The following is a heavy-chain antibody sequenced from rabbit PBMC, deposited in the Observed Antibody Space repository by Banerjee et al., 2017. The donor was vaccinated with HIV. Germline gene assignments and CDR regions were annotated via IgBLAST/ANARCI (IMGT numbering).Heavy chain of an antibody. D-gene: IGHD8-1*01. V-gene: IGHV1S45*01. CDR2: INTSSGNT. J-gene: IGHJ4*01. Sequence: QEHLEESGGDLVKAEGSLTLTCTASGFSFSNKAVMCWVRQAPGKGLEWIACINTSSGNTVYASWAKGRFTISKASSTTVTLQMTSLTAADTATYFCARDPPGSSDYDLWGPGTLVTVS. CDR1: GFSFSNKAV. CDR3: ARDPPGSSDYDL.